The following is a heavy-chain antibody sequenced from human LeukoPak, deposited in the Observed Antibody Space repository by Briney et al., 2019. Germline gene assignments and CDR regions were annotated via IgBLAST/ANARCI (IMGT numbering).Heavy chain of an antibody. Sequence: GGSLRLSCAASGFTFDDYGMSWVRQAPGKGLEWVSGINWNGGSTGYADSVKGRFTISRDNAKNSLYLQMNSLRAEDTALYYGTGVENYSSSLYSPSDYWGPGTLGTVSS. D-gene: IGHD6-13*01. CDR3: TGVENYSSSLYSPSDY. V-gene: IGHV3-20*04. CDR1: GFTFDDYG. J-gene: IGHJ4*02. CDR2: INWNGGST.